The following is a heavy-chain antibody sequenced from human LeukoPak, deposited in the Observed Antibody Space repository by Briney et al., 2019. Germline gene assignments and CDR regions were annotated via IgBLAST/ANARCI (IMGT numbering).Heavy chain of an antibody. J-gene: IGHJ4*02. CDR2: INPSGGST. D-gene: IGHD2-15*01. Sequence: ASVKVSCKASGYTFTSYYMHWVRQAPGQGLEWMGIINPSGGSTSYAQKFQGRVTMTEDTSTDTAYMELSSLRSEDTAVYYCAAGFGRRPLAYDYWGQGTLVTVSS. CDR1: GYTFTSYY. CDR3: AAGFGRRPLAYDY. V-gene: IGHV1-46*01.